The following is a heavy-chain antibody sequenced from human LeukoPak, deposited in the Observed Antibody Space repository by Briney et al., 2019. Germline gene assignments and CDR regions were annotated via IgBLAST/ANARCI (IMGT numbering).Heavy chain of an antibody. CDR1: GYTFTSYY. V-gene: IGHV1-46*01. CDR3: AREAGTAMAPFDY. D-gene: IGHD5-18*01. CDR2: INPSGGST. J-gene: IGHJ4*02. Sequence: ASVTVSCKASGYTFTSYYIHWVRQAPGQGLEWMGIINPSGGSTSYAQKFQGRVTMTRDTSTSTVYMELSSLRSEDTAVYYCAREAGTAMAPFDYWGQGTLVTVSS.